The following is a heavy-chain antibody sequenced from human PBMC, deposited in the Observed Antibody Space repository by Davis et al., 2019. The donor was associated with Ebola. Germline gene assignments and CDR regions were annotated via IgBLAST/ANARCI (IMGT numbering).Heavy chain of an antibody. CDR1: GYTLTELS. J-gene: IGHJ4*02. D-gene: IGHD3-10*01. V-gene: IGHV1-24*01. Sequence: VSVTVPCKVSGYTLTELSMHWVRQAPGKGLEWLGGFDPEDGETIYAQKFQGRVTMTEDTSTDTAYMELSSLRSEDTALYYCTSLDVGRGSWGQGTLVTVSS. CDR3: TSLDVGRGS. CDR2: FDPEDGET.